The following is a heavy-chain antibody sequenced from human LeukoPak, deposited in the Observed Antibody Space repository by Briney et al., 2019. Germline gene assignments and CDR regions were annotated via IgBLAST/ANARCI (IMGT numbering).Heavy chain of an antibody. CDR3: ARVGRRLKYYYDSSGIGYFDY. J-gene: IGHJ4*02. CDR2: ISAYNGNT. D-gene: IGHD3-22*01. Sequence: ASVKVSCKASGYTFTAYYIHWVRQAPGQGLEWMGWISAYNGNTNYAQKLQGRVTMTTDTSTSTAYMELRSLRSDDTAVYYCARVGRRLKYYYDSSGIGYFDYWGQGTLVTVSS. V-gene: IGHV1-18*04. CDR1: GYTFTAYY.